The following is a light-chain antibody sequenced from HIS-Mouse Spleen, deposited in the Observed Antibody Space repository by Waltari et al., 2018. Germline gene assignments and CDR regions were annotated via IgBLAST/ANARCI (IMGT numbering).Light chain of an antibody. CDR1: QSDSSSY. Sequence: EIVLTQSPGTLSLSPGERATLPCRASQSDSSSYLAWYQQKPGQAPRLLIYGASSRATGIPDRFSGSGSGTDFTLTISRLEPEDFAVYYCQQYGSSSALTFGGGTKVEIK. J-gene: IGKJ4*01. CDR2: GAS. V-gene: IGKV3-20*01. CDR3: QQYGSSSALT.